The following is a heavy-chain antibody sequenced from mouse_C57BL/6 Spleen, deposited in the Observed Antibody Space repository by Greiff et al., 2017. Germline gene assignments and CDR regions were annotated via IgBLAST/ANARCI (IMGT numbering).Heavy chain of an antibody. V-gene: IGHV5-17*01. CDR3: AAIYPHYYAMDY. D-gene: IGHD2-1*01. Sequence: EVQLVESGGGLVKPGGSLKLSCAASGFTFSDYGMHWVRQAPEKGLEWVAYISSGSSTIYYADTVKGRFTISRDNAKNTLFLQMTSLRSEYTAMYYCAAIYPHYYAMDYWGQGTSVTVSS. CDR2: ISSGSSTI. J-gene: IGHJ4*01. CDR1: GFTFSDYG.